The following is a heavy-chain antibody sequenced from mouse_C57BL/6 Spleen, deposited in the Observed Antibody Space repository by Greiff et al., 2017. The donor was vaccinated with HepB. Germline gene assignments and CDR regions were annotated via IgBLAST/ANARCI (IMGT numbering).Heavy chain of an antibody. J-gene: IGHJ2*01. D-gene: IGHD1-1*01. CDR2: IRNKANGYTT. CDR1: GFTFTDYY. CDR3: ARSPTVVAPFDY. V-gene: IGHV7-3*01. Sequence: DVKLQESGGGLVQPGGSLSLSCAASGFTFTDYYISWVRQPPGKALEWLGFIRNKANGYTTEYSASVKGRFTISRDNSQSILYLQMNALRAEDSATYYCARSPTVVAPFDYWGQGTTLTVSS.